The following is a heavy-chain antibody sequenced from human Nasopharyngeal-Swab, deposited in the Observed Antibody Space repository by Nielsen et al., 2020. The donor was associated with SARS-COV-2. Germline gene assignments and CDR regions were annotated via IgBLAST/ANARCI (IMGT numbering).Heavy chain of an antibody. CDR1: GASIAYSTFY. V-gene: IGHV4-39*01. J-gene: IGHJ4*02. CDR2: IYYNGNT. D-gene: IGHD6-13*01. Sequence: SETLSLTCTVSGASIAYSTFYWGWSRQPPGKGLEWIGNIYYNGNTYQNPSLKSRLTISVDKSKNQSSLQLSSVTAADTAVYYCVRSSSWYYFDYWAQGTQVTVSS. CDR3: VRSSSWYYFDY.